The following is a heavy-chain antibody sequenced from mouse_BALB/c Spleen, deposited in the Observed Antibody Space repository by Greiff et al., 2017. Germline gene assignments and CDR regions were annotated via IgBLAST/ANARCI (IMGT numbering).Heavy chain of an antibody. D-gene: IGHD2-14*01. CDR3: SLAYGYGGY. Sequence: QVQLQQSGADLAKPGASVKMSCKASGYTFTSYWMHWVKQRPGQGLEWIGYITPSTGYTEYNQKFKDKATLTADKSSSTAYMQLSSLTSEDSAVYYCSLAYGYGGYWGQGTTHTGSS. CDR1: GYTFTSYW. V-gene: IGHV1-7*01. CDR2: ITPSTGYT. J-gene: IGHJ2*01.